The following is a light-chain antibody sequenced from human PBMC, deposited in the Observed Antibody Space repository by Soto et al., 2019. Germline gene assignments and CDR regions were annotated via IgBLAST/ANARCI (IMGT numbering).Light chain of an antibody. CDR1: QSVTSTY. CDR2: GAS. J-gene: IGKJ2*01. Sequence: EIVLTQSPGTLSLSPGERATLSCRASQSVTSTYLAWYQQKPGQAPRLLVYGASSRATGISDRFSASGSGTDFTLTISRLEPEDFAVYYCQHYFGWPPEYPFGQGTKLEIK. V-gene: IGKV3-20*01. CDR3: QHYFGWPPEYP.